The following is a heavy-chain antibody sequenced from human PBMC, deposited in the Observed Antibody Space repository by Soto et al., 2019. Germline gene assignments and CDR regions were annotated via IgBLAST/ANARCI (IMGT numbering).Heavy chain of an antibody. CDR2: IYYSGST. J-gene: IGHJ6*02. V-gene: IGHV4-59*01. CDR1: GGSISSYY. Sequence: SETLSLTCTVSGGSISSYYWSWIRQPPGKGLEWIGYIYYSGSTNYNPSLKSRVTISVDTSKNQFSLKLSSVTAADTAVYYCARVLDYGDPGSYYYYGMDVWGQGTTVTVSS. CDR3: ARVLDYGDPGSYYYYGMDV. D-gene: IGHD4-17*01.